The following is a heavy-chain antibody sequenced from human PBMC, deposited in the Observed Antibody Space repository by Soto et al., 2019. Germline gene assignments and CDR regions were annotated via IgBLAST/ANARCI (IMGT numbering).Heavy chain of an antibody. D-gene: IGHD2-2*01. CDR1: GFTFSSYA. CDR2: ISSNGGST. V-gene: IGHV3-64D*06. Sequence: PGGSLRLSCSASGFTFSSYAMHWVRQAPGKGLEYVSAISSNGGSTYYADSVKGRFTISRDNSKNTLYLQMSSLRAEDTAVYYCVKERLDLVVPAAITLYYFDYWGQGTLVTVSS. CDR3: VKERLDLVVPAAITLYYFDY. J-gene: IGHJ4*02.